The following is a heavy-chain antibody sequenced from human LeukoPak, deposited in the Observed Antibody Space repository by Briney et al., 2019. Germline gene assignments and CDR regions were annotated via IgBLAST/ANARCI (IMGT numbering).Heavy chain of an antibody. CDR1: GDSVSNDRYY. V-gene: IGHV4-61*01. Sequence: SETLSLTCTVSGDSVSNDRYYWTWIRQSPGKGLEWIAYIRYSGHTNYNPSLDTRVTISLDASKNQLSLRLYSVTAADTAMYYCSRYNWNTWFDPWGQGALVTVSS. J-gene: IGHJ5*02. CDR2: IRYSGHT. CDR3: SRYNWNTWFDP. D-gene: IGHD1-1*01.